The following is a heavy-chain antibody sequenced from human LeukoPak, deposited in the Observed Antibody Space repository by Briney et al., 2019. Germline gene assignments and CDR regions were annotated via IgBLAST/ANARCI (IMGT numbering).Heavy chain of an antibody. CDR2: ISAGGGST. CDR3: GKLKSRGYLIEY. D-gene: IGHD3-22*01. Sequence: GGSLRLSCAVSGLTFSDYSMAWVRQAPGKGLFWVSGISAGGGSTYYADSVKGRFTISRDNSRNTLYLQMNSLSAEDTAVYYCGKLKSRGYLIEYWGQGILVTVSS. CDR1: GLTFSDYS. V-gene: IGHV3-23*01. J-gene: IGHJ4*02.